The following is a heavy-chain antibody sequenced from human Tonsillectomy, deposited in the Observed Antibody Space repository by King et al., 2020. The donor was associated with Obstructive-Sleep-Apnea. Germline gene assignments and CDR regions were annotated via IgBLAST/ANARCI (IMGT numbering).Heavy chain of an antibody. CDR2: IYYSGNT. D-gene: IGHD1-26*01. CDR3: AREMGYSGSYLDY. CDR1: GGSISSSSYY. Sequence: QLQESGPGLVKPSETLSLTCTVSGGSISSSSYYWGWIRQPPGKGLEWIGSIYYSGNTYYNPSLKSRVTISVDTSKHQFSLKLSSVTAADTAVYYCAREMGYSGSYLDYWGQGTLVTVSS. J-gene: IGHJ4*02. V-gene: IGHV4-39*07.